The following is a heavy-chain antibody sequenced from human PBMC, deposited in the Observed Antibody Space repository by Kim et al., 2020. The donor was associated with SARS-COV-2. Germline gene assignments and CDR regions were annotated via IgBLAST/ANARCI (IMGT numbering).Heavy chain of an antibody. CDR2: IYPGDSDT. CDR1: GYSFTSYW. J-gene: IGHJ4*02. Sequence: GESLKISCKGSGYSFTSYWIGWVRQMPGKGLEWMGIIYPGDSDTRYSPSFQGQVTTSADKSISTAYLQWSSLKASDTAMYYCARHLLDYYDSSGYGTQDYWGQGTLVTVSS. V-gene: IGHV5-51*01. CDR3: ARHLLDYYDSSGYGTQDY. D-gene: IGHD3-22*01.